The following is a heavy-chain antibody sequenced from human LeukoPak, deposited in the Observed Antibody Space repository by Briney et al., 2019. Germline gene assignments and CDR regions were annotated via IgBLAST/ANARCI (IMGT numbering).Heavy chain of an antibody. CDR2: ISSSGSTI. V-gene: IGHV3-11*04. J-gene: IGHJ4*02. CDR1: GFTFGDYY. CDR3: ARAITNYGYIFDY. Sequence: GGSLRLSCAASGFTFGDYYMSWIRQAPGKGLEWVSYISSSGSTIYYADSVKGRFTISRDNAKNSLYLQMNSLRAEDTAVYHCARAITNYGYIFDYWGQGTLVTVSS. D-gene: IGHD5-18*01.